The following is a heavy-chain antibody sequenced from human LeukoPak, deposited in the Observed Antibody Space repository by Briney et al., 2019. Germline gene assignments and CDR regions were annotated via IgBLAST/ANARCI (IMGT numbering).Heavy chain of an antibody. Sequence: PSETLSLTCTVSGGSISNYYWNWIRQPPGKGLEWIGYIYYTGSTNYNPSLKSRVTMSVDTSKNQFSLNLRSVTPEDTAVYYCARAKPKNMVRGLIMRRESRYYFDYWGQGTLVTVSS. V-gene: IGHV4-59*01. J-gene: IGHJ4*02. D-gene: IGHD3-10*01. CDR1: GGSISNYY. CDR3: ARAKPKNMVRGLIMRRESRYYFDY. CDR2: IYYTGST.